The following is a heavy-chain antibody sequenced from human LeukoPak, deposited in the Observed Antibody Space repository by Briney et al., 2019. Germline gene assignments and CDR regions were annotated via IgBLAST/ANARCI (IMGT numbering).Heavy chain of an antibody. V-gene: IGHV4-39*01. Sequence: PSETLSLTCAVSGGSFSSDNYNWICLPQPPGQGLEWKMNVFHSGSTDYNPSLKSRVTISVDTSKNQFSLKLSSVTAADTAMYYCARHIGRSGSYSVYLDYWGQGTLVTVSS. CDR1: GGSFSSDNYN. J-gene: IGHJ4*02. CDR2: VFHSGST. D-gene: IGHD3-10*01. CDR3: ARHIGRSGSYSVYLDY.